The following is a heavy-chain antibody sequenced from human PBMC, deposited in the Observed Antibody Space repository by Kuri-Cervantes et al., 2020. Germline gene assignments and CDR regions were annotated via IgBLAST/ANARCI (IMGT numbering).Heavy chain of an antibody. CDR2: ISYDVSNK. J-gene: IGHJ4*02. Sequence: GGSLRPSCAASGLTSGDAWMSWVRHAPGKGLEWVAVISYDVSNKYYADSVKGRFTISGDNPTNTLYRQMNSLRAEDTAVYYCARVLSGSYLDYWGQGTLVTVSS. CDR3: ARVLSGSYLDY. V-gene: IGHV3-30-3*01. D-gene: IGHD1-26*01. CDR1: GLTSGDAW.